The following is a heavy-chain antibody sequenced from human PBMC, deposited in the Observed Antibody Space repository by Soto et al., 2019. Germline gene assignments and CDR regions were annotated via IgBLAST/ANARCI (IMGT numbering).Heavy chain of an antibody. CDR3: ARDSLYYYDSSGPYYYYGMDV. CDR1: GGTFSIDA. V-gene: IGHV1-69*13. CDR2: IIPIFGTA. J-gene: IGHJ6*02. D-gene: IGHD3-22*01. Sequence: SVKGSCKASGGTFSIDAISWVRQAPGQGLEWMGGIIPIFGTANYAQKFQGRVTITADESTSTAYMELSSLRSEDTAVYYCARDSLYYYDSSGPYYYYGMDVWGQGTTVTVSS.